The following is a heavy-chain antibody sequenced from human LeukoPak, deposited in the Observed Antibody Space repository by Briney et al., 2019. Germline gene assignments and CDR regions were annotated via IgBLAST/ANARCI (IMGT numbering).Heavy chain of an antibody. D-gene: IGHD5-18*01. J-gene: IGHJ6*03. CDR1: GFTFSSYA. CDR3: AKYEGGGGYSYGYGYYYYYMDV. V-gene: IGHV3-23*01. CDR2: ISGSGGST. Sequence: GGSLRLSCAASGFTFSSYAMSWVRQAPGKGLEWVSAISGSGGSTHYADSVKGRFTISRDNSKNTLYLQMNSLRAEDTAVYYCAKYEGGGGYSYGYGYYYYYMDVWGKGTTVTVSS.